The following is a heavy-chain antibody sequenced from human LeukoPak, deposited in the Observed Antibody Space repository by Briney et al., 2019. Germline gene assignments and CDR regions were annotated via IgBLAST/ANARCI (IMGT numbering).Heavy chain of an antibody. CDR2: IYYSGST. V-gene: IGHV4-39*01. J-gene: IGHJ5*02. Sequence: GSLRLSCAASGFTFSSYGMSWVRQPPGKGLEWIGSIYYSGSTYYNPSLKSRVTISVDTSKNQFSLKLSSVTAADTAVYYCARHYYGDYGNWFDPWGQGTLVTVSS. D-gene: IGHD4-17*01. CDR3: ARHYYGDYGNWFDP. CDR1: GFTFSSYG.